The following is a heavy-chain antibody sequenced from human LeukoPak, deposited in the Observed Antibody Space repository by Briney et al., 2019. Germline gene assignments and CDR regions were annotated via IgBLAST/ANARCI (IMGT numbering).Heavy chain of an antibody. V-gene: IGHV1-69*06. D-gene: IGHD6-6*01. J-gene: IGHJ4*02. Sequence: ASVKVSCRSSGGTFSSYAISWVRQTPGQGLVWMGGIIPIFGTANYAQKFQGRVTITADKSTSTAYMELSTLRSEDTAVYYCARAYSSSPYYFDYWGQGTLVTVSS. CDR3: ARAYSSSPYYFDY. CDR2: IIPIFGTA. CDR1: GGTFSSYA.